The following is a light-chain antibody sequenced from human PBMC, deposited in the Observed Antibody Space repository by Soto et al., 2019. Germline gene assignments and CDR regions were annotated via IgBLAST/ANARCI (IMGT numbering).Light chain of an antibody. J-gene: IGKJ1*01. CDR3: QQYNSFPT. Sequence: DIQMTQSPSTLSASVGDRVTITCRASQSISSWLAWYQQKPGKAPKLLIYKASSLESGVPSRFSDSGSGTEFSLTISSPQPDAFATYYCQQYNSFPTFGQGTKVEIK. V-gene: IGKV1-5*03. CDR1: QSISSW. CDR2: KAS.